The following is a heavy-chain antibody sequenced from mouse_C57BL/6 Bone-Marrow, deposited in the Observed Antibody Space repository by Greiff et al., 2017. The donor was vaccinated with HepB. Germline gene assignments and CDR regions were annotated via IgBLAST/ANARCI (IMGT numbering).Heavy chain of an antibody. D-gene: IGHD1-1*01. CDR3: ARGIYYYGSSYPFAY. CDR2: INPYNGGT. CDR1: GYTFTDYY. V-gene: IGHV1-19*01. J-gene: IGHJ3*01. Sequence: EVQLKESGPVLVKPGASVKMSCKASGYTFTDYYMNWVKQSHGKSLEWIGVINPYNGGTSYNQKFKGKATLTVDKSSSTAYMELNSLTSEDSAVYYCARGIYYYGSSYPFAYWGQGTLVTVSA.